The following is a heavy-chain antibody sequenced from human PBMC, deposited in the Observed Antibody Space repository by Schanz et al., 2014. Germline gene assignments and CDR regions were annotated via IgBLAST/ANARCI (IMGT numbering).Heavy chain of an antibody. Sequence: EVQLVESGGGLVQPGGSLRLSCTASGFTFSDYWMSWVRQAPGKGPEWVANIKHDGSVKDYVDSVEGRFTISRDSSKKTLFLQMNSLRTEDAAVYYCARLDPYCRSGTCSRAFDFWGQGTLVTVSS. CDR3: ARLDPYCRSGTCSRAFDF. V-gene: IGHV3-7*02. CDR1: GFTFSDYW. D-gene: IGHD2-15*01. J-gene: IGHJ4*02. CDR2: IKHDGSVK.